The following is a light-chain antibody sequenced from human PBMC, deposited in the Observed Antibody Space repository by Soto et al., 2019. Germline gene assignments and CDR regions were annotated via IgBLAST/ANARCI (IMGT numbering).Light chain of an antibody. CDR2: GAS. CDR1: QSISSN. J-gene: IGKJ1*01. Sequence: EIVLTQSPATLSVSPGESATLSCRASQSISSNLAWYQQKPGQAPKLLISGASGRATGVPDRFSGSGSGTEFTLTISRLEPEDFAVYYCQQYGSSPLTFGQGTKVAIK. V-gene: IGKV3-20*01. CDR3: QQYGSSPLT.